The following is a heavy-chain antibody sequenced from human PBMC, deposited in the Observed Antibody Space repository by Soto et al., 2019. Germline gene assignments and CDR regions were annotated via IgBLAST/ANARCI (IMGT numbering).Heavy chain of an antibody. D-gene: IGHD1-1*01. CDR1: GFGVSNNY. CDR3: AKDFKVPDY. J-gene: IGHJ4*02. V-gene: IGHV3-53*01. CDR2: INSGGNT. Sequence: GGSLRLSCAASGFGVSNNYMSWVRQAPGKGLEWVSAINSGGNTYYADSVKGRFTISRDNSKNTLYLQMNSLRAEDTAVYYCAKDFKVPDYWGQGTLVTVSS.